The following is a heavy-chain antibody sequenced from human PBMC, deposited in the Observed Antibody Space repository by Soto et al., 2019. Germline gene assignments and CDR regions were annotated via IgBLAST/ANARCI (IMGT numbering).Heavy chain of an antibody. J-gene: IGHJ4*02. V-gene: IGHV4-59*01. D-gene: IGHD2-2*01. Sequence: SETLSLTCTVSGGSISSYYWSWIRQPPGKGLEWIGYIYYSGSTNYNPSLKSRVTISVDTSKNQFSLKLSSVTAADTAVYYCARVGRHCSSTSCFYFDYWGQGTLVTVSS. CDR1: GGSISSYY. CDR3: ARVGRHCSSTSCFYFDY. CDR2: IYYSGST.